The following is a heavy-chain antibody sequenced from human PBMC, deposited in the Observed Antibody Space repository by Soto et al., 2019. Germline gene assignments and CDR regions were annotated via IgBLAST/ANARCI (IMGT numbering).Heavy chain of an antibody. Sequence: PSETLSLTCTVSGGSASSGSYYWSWIRQPPGKGLEWIGYIYYSGSTNYNPTLKSRVTISVDTSKNQFSLKLSSVTAADTAVYYCARGHRDKGSSLDYWGQGTLVTVSS. CDR3: ARGHRDKGSSLDY. CDR1: GGSASSGSYY. CDR2: IYYSGST. V-gene: IGHV4-61*01. J-gene: IGHJ4*02.